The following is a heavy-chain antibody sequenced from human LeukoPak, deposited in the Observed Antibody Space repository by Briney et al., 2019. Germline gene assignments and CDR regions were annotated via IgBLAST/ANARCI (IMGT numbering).Heavy chain of an antibody. D-gene: IGHD5-18*01. CDR1: GYTLTELS. CDR2: FDPEDGET. J-gene: IGHJ6*03. Sequence: ASVKVSCKVSGYTLTELSMHWVRQAPGKGLEWMGGFDPEDGETIYAQKFQGRVTMTEDTSTDTAYMELSSLSSEDTAVYYCATVSADTAMGQPYYYYYMDVWGKGTTVTVSS. V-gene: IGHV1-24*01. CDR3: ATVSADTAMGQPYYYYYMDV.